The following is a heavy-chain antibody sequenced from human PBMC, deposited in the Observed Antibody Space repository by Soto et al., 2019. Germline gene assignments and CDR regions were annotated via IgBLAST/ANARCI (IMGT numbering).Heavy chain of an antibody. CDR3: AKDRSGFDY. CDR1: GFTFDDYA. Sequence: PGGSLRLSCAASGFTFDDYAMHWVRQAPGKGLEWVSGISWNSGSIGYADSVKGRFTISRDNAKNSLYLQMNSLRAEDTALYYCAKDRSGFDYWGQGTLVTVSS. D-gene: IGHD6-25*01. V-gene: IGHV3-9*01. J-gene: IGHJ4*02. CDR2: ISWNSGSI.